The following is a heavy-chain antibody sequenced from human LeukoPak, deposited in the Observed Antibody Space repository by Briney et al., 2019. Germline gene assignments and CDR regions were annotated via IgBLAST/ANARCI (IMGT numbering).Heavy chain of an antibody. D-gene: IGHD5-24*01. J-gene: IGHJ4*02. Sequence: GSSVKVSCKASGGTFSSYAISWVRQAPGQGLEWMGGIIPIFGTANYAQKFQGRVTMTRDMSTSTVHMELSSLRSEDTAVYYCARDHGMATILAKSNHFDFWGQGTLVTVSS. CDR2: IIPIFGTA. CDR1: GGTFSSYA. CDR3: ARDHGMATILAKSNHFDF. V-gene: IGHV1-69*05.